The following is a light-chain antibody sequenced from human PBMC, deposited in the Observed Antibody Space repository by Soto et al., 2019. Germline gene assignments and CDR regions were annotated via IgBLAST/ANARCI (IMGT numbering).Light chain of an antibody. Sequence: QSALTQPASVSGSPGQSITISCTGTTSDVGGYNYVSWYQQHPGRAPKLVIYDVTNRPSGVSHRFSGSKSGNTASLTISLLQPDDEGDYYCSSYSSSSSMVFGGGTKLTVL. J-gene: IGLJ2*01. CDR1: TSDVGGYNY. V-gene: IGLV2-14*03. CDR2: DVT. CDR3: SSYSSSSSMV.